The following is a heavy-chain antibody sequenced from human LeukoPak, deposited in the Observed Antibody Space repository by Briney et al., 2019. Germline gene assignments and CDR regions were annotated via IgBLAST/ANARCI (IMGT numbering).Heavy chain of an antibody. CDR2: ISAYNGNT. J-gene: IGHJ5*02. CDR1: GYTFNTYG. Sequence: AASVTVSCTASGYTFNTYGINWVRQAPGQGLEWMGWISAYNGNTNYAQNFQGRITLTTDTSTSTAYMDLTSLRFDDTAVYYCARDGRQWVPLNWFDPWGQGTLVIVSS. V-gene: IGHV1-18*04. D-gene: IGHD6-19*01. CDR3: ARDGRQWVPLNWFDP.